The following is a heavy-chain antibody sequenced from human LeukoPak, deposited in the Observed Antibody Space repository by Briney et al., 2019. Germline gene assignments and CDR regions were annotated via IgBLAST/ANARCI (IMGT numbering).Heavy chain of an antibody. D-gene: IGHD3-22*01. V-gene: IGHV3-23*01. J-gene: IGHJ4*02. Sequence: GGSLRLSCAASGFTFSSYAMSWVRQAPGKGVEWVSAISGSGASTYYADSVKGRFTISRDNSKNTLYLQMNSLRAEDTAVYYCAKGVDYYDSSAPWAGFDYWGQGTLVTVSS. CDR3: AKGVDYYDSSAPWAGFDY. CDR2: ISGSGAST. CDR1: GFTFSSYA.